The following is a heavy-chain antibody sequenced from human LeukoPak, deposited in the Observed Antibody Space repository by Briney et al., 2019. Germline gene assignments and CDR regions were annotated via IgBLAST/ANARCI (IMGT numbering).Heavy chain of an antibody. CDR3: AKDGRLGDY. V-gene: IGHV3-48*01. Sequence: GGSLRLSCAASGFTFSSYSMNWVRQAPGKGLEWVSYISSSTGTIYSADSVKGRFTISRDNAKNSLYLQMNSLRAEDTAVYYCAKDGRLGDYWGQGTLVTVSS. CDR2: ISSSTGTI. J-gene: IGHJ4*02. D-gene: IGHD6-19*01. CDR1: GFTFSSYS.